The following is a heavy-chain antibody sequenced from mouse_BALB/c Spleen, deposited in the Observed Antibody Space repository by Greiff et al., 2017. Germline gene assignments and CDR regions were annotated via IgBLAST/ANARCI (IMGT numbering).Heavy chain of an antibody. V-gene: IGHV14-4*02. Sequence: VQLKESGAELVRSGASVKLSCTASGFNIKDYYMHWVKQRPEQGLEWIGWIDPENGDTEYAPKFQGKATMTADTSSNTAYLQLSSLTSEDTAVYYCAYGNPSMDYWGQGTSVTVSS. J-gene: IGHJ4*01. CDR2: IDPENGDT. CDR3: AYGNPSMDY. D-gene: IGHD2-1*01. CDR1: GFNIKDYY.